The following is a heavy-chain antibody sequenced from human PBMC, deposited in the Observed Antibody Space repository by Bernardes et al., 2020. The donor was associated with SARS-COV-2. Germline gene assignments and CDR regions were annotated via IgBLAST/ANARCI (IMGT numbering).Heavy chain of an antibody. J-gene: IGHJ4*02. D-gene: IGHD6-13*01. CDR2: ISSSSSYK. CDR3: ARLDDSSSWYVG. CDR1: GFTFSSYD. Sequence: GSLRLSCVASGFTFSSYDINWVRQVPGKGLEWVSFISSSSSYKYYADSVKGRFTISRDNAKNSVYLQLNSLTTEDTAVYYCARLDDSSSWYVGWGRGTLVTVSS. V-gene: IGHV3-21*01.